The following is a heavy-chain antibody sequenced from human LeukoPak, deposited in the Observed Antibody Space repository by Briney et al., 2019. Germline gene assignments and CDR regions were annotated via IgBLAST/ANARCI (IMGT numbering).Heavy chain of an antibody. D-gene: IGHD3-22*01. CDR1: GYTFTSYG. CDR2: ISAYNGNT. J-gene: IGHJ6*02. Sequence: ASVKVSCKASGYTFTSYGISWVRQAPGQGLEWMGWISAYNGNTNYAQKLQGRVTMTTDTSTSTAYMELRSLRSDDTAVYYCARVEYYDSSGYPKPYYYYGMDVWGQGTTVTVSS. V-gene: IGHV1-18*01. CDR3: ARVEYYDSSGYPKPYYYYGMDV.